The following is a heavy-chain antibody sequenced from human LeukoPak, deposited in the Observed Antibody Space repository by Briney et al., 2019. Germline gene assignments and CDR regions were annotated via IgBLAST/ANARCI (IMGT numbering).Heavy chain of an antibody. CDR2: ISYDGSNK. D-gene: IGHD1-26*01. V-gene: IGHV3-30-3*01. Sequence: PGRSLRLSCAASGFTFSSYAMHWVRQAPGKGLEWVAVISYDGSNKYYADSVKGRFTISRDNSKNTLYLQMNSLRAEDTAVYYCATDGVGALPGDVFDIWGRGTMVTVSS. J-gene: IGHJ3*02. CDR3: ATDGVGALPGDVFDI. CDR1: GFTFSSYA.